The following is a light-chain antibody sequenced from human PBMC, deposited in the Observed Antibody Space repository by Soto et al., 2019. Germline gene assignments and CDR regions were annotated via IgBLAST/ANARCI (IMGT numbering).Light chain of an antibody. J-gene: IGKJ5*01. V-gene: IGKV3-15*01. Sequence: EIVMTQSPATLSVSPGERVTLSCRASQSVRSNLAWYQQKPGQAPRLLIYGASTRATGIPARFSGSGSGTEFTLTISSLQPEDFATYYCQQYNSYPRTFGQGTRLEIK. CDR2: GAS. CDR1: QSVRSN. CDR3: QQYNSYPRT.